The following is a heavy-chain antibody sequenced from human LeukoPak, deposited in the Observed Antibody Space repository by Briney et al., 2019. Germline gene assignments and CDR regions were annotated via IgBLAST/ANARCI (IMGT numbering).Heavy chain of an antibody. CDR3: AKDSQIAVAGTPDY. V-gene: IGHV3-9*01. Sequence: GRSLRLSCAASGFTFDDYAMHWVRQAPGKGLEWVSGISWNSGSIGYADSVKGRFTISRDNAKNSLYLQMNSLRAEDTALYYCAKDSQIAVAGTPDYWGQGTLVTVSS. CDR1: GFTFDDYA. J-gene: IGHJ4*02. D-gene: IGHD6-19*01. CDR2: ISWNSGSI.